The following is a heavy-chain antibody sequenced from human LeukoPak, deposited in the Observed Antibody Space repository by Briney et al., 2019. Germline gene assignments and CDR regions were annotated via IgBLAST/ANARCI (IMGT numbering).Heavy chain of an antibody. CDR2: IDTATGGT. V-gene: IGHV1-2*02. CDR3: ESEAYCSGDRCNVQRVAS. D-gene: IGHD2-15*01. CDR1: GYTFTAYY. Sequence: WASVKVSCKASGYTFTAYYIHWVRQAPGQGLEWMGWIDTATGGTKYAQKFQGRVTITRDTSIGTAYMELSRLISDDAAIYYCESEAYCSGDRCNVQRVASWGQGTLVTVSS. J-gene: IGHJ5*02.